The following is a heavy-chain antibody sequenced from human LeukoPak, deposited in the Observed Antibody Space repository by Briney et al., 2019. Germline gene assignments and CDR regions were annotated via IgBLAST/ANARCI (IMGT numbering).Heavy chain of an antibody. CDR2: IYHSGST. CDR1: GYSISSGYY. D-gene: IGHD5-18*01. CDR3: ARSKDTAMVIGP. Sequence: KTSETLSLTCTVSGYSISSGYYWGWIRQPPGKGLEWIESIYHSGSTYYNPSLKSRVTISVDTSKNQFSLKLSSVTAADTAVYYCARSKDTAMVIGPWGQGTLVTVSS. V-gene: IGHV4-38-2*02. J-gene: IGHJ1*01.